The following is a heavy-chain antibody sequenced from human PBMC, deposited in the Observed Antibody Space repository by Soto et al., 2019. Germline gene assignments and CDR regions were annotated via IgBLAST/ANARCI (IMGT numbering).Heavy chain of an antibody. V-gene: IGHV3-21*01. CDR3: ARDGQSKEYCSGGSCYSEYFQH. Sequence: GGSLRLSCAASGFTFSSYSMNWVRQAPGKGLEWVSSISSSSSYIYYADSVKGRFTISRDNAKNSLYLQMNSLRAEDTAVYYCARDGQSKEYCSGGSCYSEYFQHWGQGTLVTVSS. CDR2: ISSSSSYI. D-gene: IGHD2-15*01. CDR1: GFTFSSYS. J-gene: IGHJ1*01.